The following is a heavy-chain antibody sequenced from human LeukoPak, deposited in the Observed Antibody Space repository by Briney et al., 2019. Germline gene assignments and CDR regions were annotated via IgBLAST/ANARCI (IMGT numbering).Heavy chain of an antibody. Sequence: GRSLRLSCAASGFSFRTYGMHWVRQAPGKGLEWVAVISYDGSNKYYADSVKGRFTISRDNSKNTLYLQMNSLRAEDTAVYYCAKDRQRRYFDWPDVWFDPWGQGTLVTVSS. CDR1: GFSFRTYG. J-gene: IGHJ5*02. D-gene: IGHD3-9*01. CDR2: ISYDGSNK. V-gene: IGHV3-30*18. CDR3: AKDRQRRYFDWPDVWFDP.